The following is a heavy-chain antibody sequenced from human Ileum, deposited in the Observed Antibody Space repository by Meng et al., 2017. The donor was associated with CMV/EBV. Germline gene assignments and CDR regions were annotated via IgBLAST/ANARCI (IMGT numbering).Heavy chain of an antibody. J-gene: IGHJ4*02. Sequence: QVQLVQSGAEVKRPGSSVKVSCKASGCTFSHYGISWIRQTPGQGLEWMGGIIPIFGTPNYAQKFQGRITITADESTQTVYMELSSLTADDTALYFCARLGQQLVAPPAYFDSWGQGTMVTVSS. CDR1: GCTFSHYG. CDR2: IIPIFGTP. V-gene: IGHV1-69*12. D-gene: IGHD1-1*01. CDR3: ARLGQQLVAPPAYFDS.